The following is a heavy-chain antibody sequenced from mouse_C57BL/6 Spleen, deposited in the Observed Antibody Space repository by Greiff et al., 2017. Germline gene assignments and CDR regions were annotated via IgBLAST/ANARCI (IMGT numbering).Heavy chain of an antibody. CDR1: GYAFSSSW. J-gene: IGHJ3*01. CDR3: ASGCYVFAY. CDR2: IYPGDGDT. D-gene: IGHD1-1*02. V-gene: IGHV1-82*01. Sequence: QVQLQQSGPELVKPGASVKISCKASGYAFSSSWMNWVKQRPGKGLEWIGRIYPGDGDTNYNGKFKGKATLTADKSSSTAYMQLSSLTSEDSAVYFGASGCYVFAYWGQGTLVTVSA.